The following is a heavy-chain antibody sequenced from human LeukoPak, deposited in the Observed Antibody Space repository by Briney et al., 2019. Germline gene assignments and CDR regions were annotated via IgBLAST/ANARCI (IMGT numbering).Heavy chain of an antibody. CDR3: VSPRGFSYGYFDY. D-gene: IGHD5-18*01. CDR2: IYYSKNT. Sequence: SETLSLTCTVSGGSISSSSAYWGWIRQPPGKGLEWIGSIYYSKNTYYNPSLKSRVTISADTSKNQFSLTLGSVNATDTAVYYCVSPRGFSYGYFDYWGQGTLVTVSS. CDR1: GGSISSSSAY. V-gene: IGHV4-39*01. J-gene: IGHJ4*02.